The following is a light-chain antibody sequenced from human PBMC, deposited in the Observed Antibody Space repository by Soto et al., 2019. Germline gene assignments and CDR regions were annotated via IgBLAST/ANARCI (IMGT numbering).Light chain of an antibody. Sequence: EIVLTQSPGTLSLSPGERSTLSCRASQSFSSTYLAWYQQKPGQAPRLLIYGASSRATGIPDRFSGGGSGTDFSLTISRLDPEDFAVYYCQQYSSSPITFGQGTDWRL. CDR1: QSFSSTY. CDR3: QQYSSSPIT. CDR2: GAS. J-gene: IGKJ5*01. V-gene: IGKV3-20*01.